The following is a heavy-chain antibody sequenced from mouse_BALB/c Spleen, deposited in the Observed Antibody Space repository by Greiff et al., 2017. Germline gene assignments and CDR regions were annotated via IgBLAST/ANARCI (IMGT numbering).Heavy chain of an antibody. D-gene: IGHD1-2*01. V-gene: IGHV1-5*01. J-gene: IGHJ2*01. Sequence: VQLKESGTVLARPGASVKMSCKASGYSFTSYWMHWVKQRPGQGLEWIGAIYPGNSDTSYNQKFKGKAKLTAVTSASTAYMELSSLTNEDSAVYYCTRWEVPGYVLFDYWGQGTTLTVSS. CDR3: TRWEVPGYVLFDY. CDR2: IYPGNSDT. CDR1: GYSFTSYW.